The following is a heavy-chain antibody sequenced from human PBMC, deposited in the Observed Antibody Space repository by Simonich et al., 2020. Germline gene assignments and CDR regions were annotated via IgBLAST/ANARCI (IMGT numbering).Heavy chain of an antibody. J-gene: IGHJ6*02. Sequence: QVQLQESGPGLVQPSETLSLTCAVSGYSISSGYYWGWIRQPPGKGLELIGSINHGGSTYYNPSLKSRVTISVDPSKNQFSLKLSFVTAADTAVYYCARVGYSNYYYYGMDVWGQGTTVTVSS. CDR1: GYSISSGYY. V-gene: IGHV4-38-2*01. CDR2: INHGGST. CDR3: ARVGYSNYYYYGMDV. D-gene: IGHD6-13*01.